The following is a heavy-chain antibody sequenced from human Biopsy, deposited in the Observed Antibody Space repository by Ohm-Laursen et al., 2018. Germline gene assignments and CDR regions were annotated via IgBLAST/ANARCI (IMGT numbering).Heavy chain of an antibody. D-gene: IGHD3-22*01. CDR2: IFYRGST. Sequence: TLSLTCTVSGVSITAYYWSWISQPPGKGLEWIGSIFYRGSTHYKPSLKSRVNISVDTSKNQFSLKLNSVTAADTAVYYCARDYDTSGYYYVSWGQGTLVTVSS. V-gene: IGHV4-39*01. CDR3: ARDYDTSGYYYVS. CDR1: GVSITAYY. J-gene: IGHJ5*02.